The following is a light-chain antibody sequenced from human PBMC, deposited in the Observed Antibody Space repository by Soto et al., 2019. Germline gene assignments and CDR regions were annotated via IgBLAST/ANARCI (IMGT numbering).Light chain of an antibody. CDR1: QSVSNY. CDR2: DAS. CDR3: QQRSNWPLT. V-gene: IGKV3-11*01. Sequence: EILMTQSPATLSVSPGDTVTLSCRASQSVSNYLAWYQQKPGQAPRLLIYDASNRDSGIPARFSGSGSGTDFTLTISSLEPADFAVYYCQQRSNWPLTFGGGTKVDIK. J-gene: IGKJ4*01.